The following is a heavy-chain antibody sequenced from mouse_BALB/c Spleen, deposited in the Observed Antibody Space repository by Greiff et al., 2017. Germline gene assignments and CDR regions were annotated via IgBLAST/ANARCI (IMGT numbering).Heavy chain of an antibody. J-gene: IGHJ4*01. Sequence: VQLQQTGPELVKPGASVKISCKASGYSFTDYIMLWVKQSHGKSLEWIGNINPYYGSTSYNLKFKGKATLTVDKSSSTAYMQLNSLTSEDSAVYYCARWVDGNYSYYAMDYWGQGTSVTVSS. CDR1: GYSFTDYI. V-gene: IGHV1-39*01. CDR3: ARWVDGNYSYYAMDY. D-gene: IGHD2-1*01. CDR2: INPYYGST.